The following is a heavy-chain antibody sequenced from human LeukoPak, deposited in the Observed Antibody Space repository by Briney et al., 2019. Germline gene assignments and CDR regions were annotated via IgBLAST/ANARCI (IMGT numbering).Heavy chain of an antibody. CDR1: GFTFSAYG. CDR3: AKAGSGWYAPY. Sequence: GGSLRLSCAASGFTFSAYGMQGVRQAPGKGLEWVAFVRYDGNDKYYADSVKGRFTISRDNSKNTVYLQMNGLRAEDTAVYYCAKAGSGWYAPYWGQGTLVTVSS. J-gene: IGHJ4*02. V-gene: IGHV3-30*02. CDR2: VRYDGNDK. D-gene: IGHD6-19*01.